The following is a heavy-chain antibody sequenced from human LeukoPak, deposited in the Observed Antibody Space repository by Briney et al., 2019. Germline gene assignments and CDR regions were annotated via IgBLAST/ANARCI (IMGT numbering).Heavy chain of an antibody. J-gene: IGHJ4*02. D-gene: IGHD2-15*01. V-gene: IGHV1-2*04. Sequence: ASVKVSCKASGFTFTGYYMHWVRQAPGQGLEWMGWINPNSGGTNYAQKFQGWVTMTRDTSISTAYMELSRLRSDDTAVYYCARSDFYCSGCSCYRYYFDYWGQGTPVTVSS. CDR1: GFTFTGYY. CDR3: ARSDFYCSGCSCYRYYFDY. CDR2: INPNSGGT.